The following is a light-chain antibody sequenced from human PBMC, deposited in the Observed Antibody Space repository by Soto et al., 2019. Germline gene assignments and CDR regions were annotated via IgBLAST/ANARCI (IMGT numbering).Light chain of an antibody. CDR1: QSVSSN. CDR3: QQYNNWRWT. CDR2: GAS. J-gene: IGKJ1*01. Sequence: EIVMTQSPATLSVSPGERATLSCRASQSVSSNLAWYQQKPGQAPRLLIYGASTRATGLPARFSGSGSGTEFTLTISSLQSEDFAFYYCQQYNNWRWTFGQGTKVEIK. V-gene: IGKV3-15*01.